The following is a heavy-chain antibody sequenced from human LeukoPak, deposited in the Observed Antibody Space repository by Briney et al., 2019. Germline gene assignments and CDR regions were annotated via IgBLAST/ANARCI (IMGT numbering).Heavy chain of an antibody. CDR2: INHSGST. D-gene: IGHD6-19*01. CDR1: GGSFSGYY. V-gene: IGHV4-34*01. J-gene: IGHJ1*01. Sequence: NTSETLSLTCAVYGGSFSGYYWSWIRQPPGKGLEWIWEINHSGSTNYNPSLKSRVTISVDTSKNQFSLKLSSVTAADTAVYYCARIRIAVAGRGYFQHWGQGTLVTVSS. CDR3: ARIRIAVAGRGYFQH.